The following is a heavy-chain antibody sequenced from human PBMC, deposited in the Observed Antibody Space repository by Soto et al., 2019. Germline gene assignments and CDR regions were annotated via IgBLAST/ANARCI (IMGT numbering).Heavy chain of an antibody. CDR1: GFTFSSYA. D-gene: IGHD2-2*01. Sequence: GGSLRLSCAASGFTFSSYAMHWVRQAPGKGLEWVAVISYDGSNKYYADSVKGRFTISRDNSKNTLYLQMNSLRAEDTAVYYCARDHCSNTSCYYHYYYGMDVWGQGTTVTVSS. V-gene: IGHV3-30-3*01. CDR2: ISYDGSNK. CDR3: ARDHCSNTSCYYHYYYGMDV. J-gene: IGHJ6*02.